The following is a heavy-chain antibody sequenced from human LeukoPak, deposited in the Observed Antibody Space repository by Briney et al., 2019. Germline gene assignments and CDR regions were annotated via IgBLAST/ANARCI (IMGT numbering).Heavy chain of an antibody. V-gene: IGHV3-30*18. CDR3: AKDGKKWQEPLES. D-gene: IGHD1-14*01. CDR1: GFTFSSYG. Sequence: PGGSLRLSCAASGFTFSSYGMRSVRQAPGKGLEWVALISYDGRNKFYPDSVKGRFTISRDNSKLYLQMNSLRPEDTSVYYCAKDGKKWQEPLESWGQGTLVTVSS. J-gene: IGHJ4*02. CDR2: ISYDGRNK.